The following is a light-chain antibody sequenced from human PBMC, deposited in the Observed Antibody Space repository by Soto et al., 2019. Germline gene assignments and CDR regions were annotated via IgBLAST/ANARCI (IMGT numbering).Light chain of an antibody. J-gene: IGLJ2*01. CDR1: SSDVGGYNY. Sequence: QSVLTQPASVSGSPGQSITISCTGTSSDVGGYNYVSWYQQHPGKAPKLMIYEVSYWPSGVSNRFSASKSGNTASLTISRLQAEDEADYYCSSYTSSSTVLFGGGTKLTVL. CDR3: SSYTSSSTVL. CDR2: EVS. V-gene: IGLV2-14*01.